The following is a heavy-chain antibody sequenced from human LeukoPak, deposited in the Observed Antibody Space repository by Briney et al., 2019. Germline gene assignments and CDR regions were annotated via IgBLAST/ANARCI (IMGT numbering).Heavy chain of an antibody. CDR3: AREDGYNMDDAFDI. CDR1: GGSITSDSDY. D-gene: IGHD5-24*01. J-gene: IGHJ3*02. CDR2: VYYSGST. Sequence: SETLSLTCTLSGGSITSDSDYWGWNRQPPGKGLEWIGSVYYSGSTFHNPSLRSRVTLSVDTSKNQFSLRLRSVTAADTAVYYCAREDGYNMDDAFDIWGQGTMVSVSS. V-gene: IGHV4-39*01.